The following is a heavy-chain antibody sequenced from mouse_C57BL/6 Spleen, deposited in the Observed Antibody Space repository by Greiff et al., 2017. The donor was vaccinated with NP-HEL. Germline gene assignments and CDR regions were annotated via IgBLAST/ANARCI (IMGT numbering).Heavy chain of an antibody. CDR3: TRDGGWLLPFEY. CDR2: IDPETGGT. J-gene: IGHJ2*01. Sequence: VQLQQSGAELVRPGASVTLSCKASGYTFTDYEMHWVKQTPVHGLEWIGAIDPETGGTAYNQKFKGKAILTADKSSSTAYMELGSLTSEDSAVYYCTRDGGWLLPFEYWGPSTTLTVSS. CDR1: GYTFTDYE. D-gene: IGHD2-3*01. V-gene: IGHV1-15*01.